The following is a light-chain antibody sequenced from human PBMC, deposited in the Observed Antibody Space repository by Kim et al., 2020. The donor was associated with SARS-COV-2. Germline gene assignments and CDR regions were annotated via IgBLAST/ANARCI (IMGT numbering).Light chain of an antibody. CDR2: CAS. CDR1: QRISNF. CDR3: QQVHSIPIT. V-gene: IGKV1-39*01. Sequence: ASLGARVTLTCRASQRISNFINSSQQTPGKAPRVLISCASSLQSGVPSRFSGSGSGTHFTLTISSLQPEDFASYYCQQVHSIPITFGQGTRLEIK. J-gene: IGKJ5*01.